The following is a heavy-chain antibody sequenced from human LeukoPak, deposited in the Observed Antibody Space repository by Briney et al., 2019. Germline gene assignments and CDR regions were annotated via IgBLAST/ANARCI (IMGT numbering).Heavy chain of an antibody. CDR2: IKQDGSDK. CDR3: ARKTVVGSYFDY. Sequence: GGPLRLSCAASGFTFRSYWMSWVRQAPGKGLEWVANIKQDGSDKYYVDSVKGRFTISRDNAKNSLYLQINSLRAEDTAVYYCARKTVVGSYFDYWGQGTPVTVSS. CDR1: GFTFRSYW. J-gene: IGHJ4*02. V-gene: IGHV3-7*03. D-gene: IGHD4-23*01.